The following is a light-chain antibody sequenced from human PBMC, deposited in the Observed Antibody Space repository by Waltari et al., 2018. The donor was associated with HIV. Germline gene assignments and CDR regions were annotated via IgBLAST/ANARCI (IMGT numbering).Light chain of an antibody. J-gene: IGLJ3*02. CDR1: SSNIGSNS. V-gene: IGLV1-47*01. CDR2: RNN. CDR3: ATWDDSLSGLWV. Sequence: QSVLTQPPSASGTPGPRVTISCSGSSSNIGSNSVYWYQQLPGTAPKLLIYRNNRRPSGVPDRFSGSKSGTSASLAISGLRSEDEADYYCATWDDSLSGLWVFGGGTKLTVL.